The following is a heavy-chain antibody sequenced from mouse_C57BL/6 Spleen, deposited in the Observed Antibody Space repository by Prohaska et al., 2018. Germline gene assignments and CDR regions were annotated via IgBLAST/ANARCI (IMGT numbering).Heavy chain of an antibody. Sequence: EVQPLETGGGLVQPGGSRGLSCEGSGFTFSGFWMSWVRQTPGNTLEWIGDINSDGSAINYAPSIKDRFTIFRDNDKSTLYLQMSNVRSEDTATYFCMRYGNYWYFDVWGTGTTVTVSS. CDR1: GFTFSGFW. V-gene: IGHV11-2*01. J-gene: IGHJ1*03. D-gene: IGHD2-1*01. CDR3: MRYGNYWYFDV. CDR2: INSDGSAI.